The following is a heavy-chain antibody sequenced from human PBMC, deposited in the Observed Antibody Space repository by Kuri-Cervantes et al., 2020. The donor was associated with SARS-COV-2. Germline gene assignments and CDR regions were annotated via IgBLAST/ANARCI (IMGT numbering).Heavy chain of an antibody. Sequence: GESLKICCEISGYMFTNYWIGWVRQMPGKGLEWMGIIYPGDSDTRYSPSFQGRVTISVDTSIRTAYLQWSSLKASDTALYYCGRHDGLIMLGGVIRTATYFDYWGQRTQVTVSS. J-gene: IGHJ4*02. CDR2: IYPGDSDT. CDR1: GYMFTNYW. CDR3: GRHDGLIMLGGVIRTATYFDY. D-gene: IGHD3-10*01. V-gene: IGHV5-51*01.